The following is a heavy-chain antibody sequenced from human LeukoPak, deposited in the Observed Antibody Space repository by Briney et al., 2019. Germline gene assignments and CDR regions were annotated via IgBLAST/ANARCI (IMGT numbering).Heavy chain of an antibody. CDR1: GGSISSTKTC. Sequence: SETLSLTCAVSGGSISSTKTCGDWIRQPPGKGMEWIGTICYTGNTYYKPSLKSRVTISVDSSKNQFSLKLSSVTAADTAVYYCASVGVSRDYWGQGTLVTVSS. CDR3: ASVGVSRDY. CDR2: ICYTGNT. J-gene: IGHJ4*02. V-gene: IGHV4-39*01. D-gene: IGHD6-6*01.